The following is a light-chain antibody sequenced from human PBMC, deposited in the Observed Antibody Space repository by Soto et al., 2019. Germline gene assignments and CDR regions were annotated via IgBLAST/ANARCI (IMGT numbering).Light chain of an antibody. Sequence: QTVVTQPPSASGTPGQRVTISCSGSSSNIGTYYVSWYQQLPGTAPKLLIYRNNQRPSGVPDRFSGSKSGTSASLAISGLRSDDEADYYCAAWDDSLSGYVFGTGTKVTVL. CDR2: RNN. J-gene: IGLJ1*01. CDR3: AAWDDSLSGYV. V-gene: IGLV1-47*01. CDR1: SSNIGTYY.